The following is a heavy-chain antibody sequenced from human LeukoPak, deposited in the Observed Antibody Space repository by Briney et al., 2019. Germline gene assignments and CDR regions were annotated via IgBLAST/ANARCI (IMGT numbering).Heavy chain of an antibody. CDR2: INAGNGNT. Sequence: ASVKVSCKASGYTFTSYAMHWVRQAPGQRLEWMGWINAGNGNTKYSQKFQGRVTITRDTSASTAYMGLSSLRSEDTAVYYCARGYSGYDDEFDYWGQGTLVTVSS. D-gene: IGHD5-12*01. CDR3: ARGYSGYDDEFDY. V-gene: IGHV1-3*01. J-gene: IGHJ4*02. CDR1: GYTFTSYA.